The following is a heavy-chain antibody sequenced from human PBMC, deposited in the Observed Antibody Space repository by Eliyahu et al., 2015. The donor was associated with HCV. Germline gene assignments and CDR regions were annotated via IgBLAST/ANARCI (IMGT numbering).Heavy chain of an antibody. CDR1: GYTFTSYY. CDR3: ARDNRGYSYGHDAFDI. CDR2: INPSGGST. V-gene: IGHV1-46*01. J-gene: IGHJ3*02. D-gene: IGHD5-18*01. Sequence: QVQLVQSGAEVKKPGASVKVSCKASGYTFTSYYMHWVRQAPGQGLEWMGIINPSGGSTSYAQKFQGRVTMTRDTSTSTVYMELSSLRSEDTAVYYCARDNRGYSYGHDAFDIWGQGTMVTVSS.